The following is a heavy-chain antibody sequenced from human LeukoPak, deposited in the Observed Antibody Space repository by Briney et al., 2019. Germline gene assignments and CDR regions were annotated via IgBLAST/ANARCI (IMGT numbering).Heavy chain of an antibody. J-gene: IGHJ4*02. V-gene: IGHV3-21*01. CDR1: GFTFSDYS. D-gene: IGHD3-22*01. Sequence: GGSLRLSCAASGFTFSDYSINWVRQAPGKGLEWVSSISSSSSYIYYADSVKGRFTISRDNAKNSLYLQMNSLRAEDTAVYYCARDKEYYYDSSGWGYFDYWGQGTLVTVSS. CDR2: ISSSSSYI. CDR3: ARDKEYYYDSSGWGYFDY.